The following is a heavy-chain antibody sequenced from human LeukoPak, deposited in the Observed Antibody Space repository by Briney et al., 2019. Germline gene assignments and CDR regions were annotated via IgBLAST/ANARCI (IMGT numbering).Heavy chain of an antibody. CDR1: GGSINSRGYY. V-gene: IGHV4-31*03. CDR3: ARGRDYGYFDY. Sequence: SETLSLTCTVSGGSINSRGYYWTWIRQHPGKGLECIGYFYYSASTYYNPSLRSRVTISGDMSKNQFSLNLTSVTAADTAVYFCARGRDYGYFDYWGQGTLVTVSS. J-gene: IGHJ4*02. D-gene: IGHD4-17*01. CDR2: FYYSAST.